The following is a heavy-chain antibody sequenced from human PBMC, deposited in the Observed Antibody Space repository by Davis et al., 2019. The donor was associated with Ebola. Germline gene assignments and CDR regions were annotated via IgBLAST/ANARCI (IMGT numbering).Heavy chain of an antibody. Sequence: MPSETLSLTCTVPGGSVSSGSYYWSWIRQPPGKGLEWIGYIYYSGSTNYNPSLKSRVTISVDTSKNQFSLKLSSVTAADTAVYYCARVSELYGMDVWGKGTTVTVSS. J-gene: IGHJ6*04. CDR1: GGSVSSGSYY. CDR3: ARVSELYGMDV. CDR2: IYYSGST. V-gene: IGHV4-61*01. D-gene: IGHD1-26*01.